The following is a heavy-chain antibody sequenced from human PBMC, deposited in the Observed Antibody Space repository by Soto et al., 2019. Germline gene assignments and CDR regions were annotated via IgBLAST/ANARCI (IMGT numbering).Heavy chain of an antibody. CDR2: ISTTTI. Sequence: EVQLVESGGGLVQPGGSLRLSCSGSGYTFSNYAMNWVRQAPGKGLEWVSYISTTTIYYADSVKGRFTISRDNAKDSLFLHMNNLRAEDTAIYYCAREAPGKAVAATRYYFDHWGPGILVTVSS. CDR1: GYTFSNYA. D-gene: IGHD6-19*01. V-gene: IGHV3-48*01. J-gene: IGHJ4*02. CDR3: AREAPGKAVAATRYYFDH.